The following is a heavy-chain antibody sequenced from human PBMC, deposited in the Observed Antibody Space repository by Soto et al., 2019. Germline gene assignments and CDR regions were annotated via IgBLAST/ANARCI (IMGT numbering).Heavy chain of an antibody. D-gene: IGHD2-2*01. Sequence: QVQLVQSGAEVKEPGASVKVSCKASGYNFTSQYMHWVRQAPGQGLEWMAIINPSGNSTSYSQKFQSRLTVTRDTSTSTVYMELSSLRSDDSAVYFCASPRLGYCSGTCSGCGYFDYWGQGTLVTVS. V-gene: IGHV1-46*01. CDR1: GYNFTSQY. J-gene: IGHJ4*02. CDR3: ASPRLGYCSGTCSGCGYFDY. CDR2: INPSGNST.